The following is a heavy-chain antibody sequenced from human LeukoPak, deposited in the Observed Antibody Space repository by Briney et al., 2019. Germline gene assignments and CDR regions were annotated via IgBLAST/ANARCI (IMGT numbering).Heavy chain of an antibody. Sequence: SETLSLTCTVSGGSISSGGYSWSWIRQHPGKGLEWIGYIYYSGSTYYNPSLKSRVTISVDTSKNQFSLKLSSVTAADTAVYYCARVTSEVLFDYWGQGTLVTVSS. CDR3: ARVTSEVLFDY. D-gene: IGHD4/OR15-4a*01. J-gene: IGHJ4*02. CDR2: IYYSGST. CDR1: GGSISSGGYS. V-gene: IGHV4-31*03.